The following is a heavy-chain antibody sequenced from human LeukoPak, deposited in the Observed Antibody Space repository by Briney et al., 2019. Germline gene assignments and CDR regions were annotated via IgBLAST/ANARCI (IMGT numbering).Heavy chain of an antibody. D-gene: IGHD4-17*01. CDR2: IYAGGRP. CDR1: GFTVSSNY. Sequence: PGGSLRLSCAASGFTVSSNYMSWVRQAPGKGLEWVSVIYAGGRPYYADSVKGRFTISRDNSKNTLYLQMNNLRAEDTAVYYCARGTTVTTPFDYWGQGTLVTVSS. J-gene: IGHJ4*02. CDR3: ARGTTVTTPFDY. V-gene: IGHV3-66*01.